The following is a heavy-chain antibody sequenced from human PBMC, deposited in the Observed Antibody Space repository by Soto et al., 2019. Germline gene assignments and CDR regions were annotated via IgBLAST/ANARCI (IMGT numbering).Heavy chain of an antibody. Sequence: EVQLVESGGGLVKPGGSLRLSCAASGFTFSSYSMNWVRQAPGKGLEWVSSISSSSSYIYYADSVKGRFTISRDNAKNSLYLQMNSLRAEDTAVHYSARGRGAAGTDSVPYYGMDVWGQGTTVTVSS. J-gene: IGHJ6*02. CDR1: GFTFSSYS. V-gene: IGHV3-21*01. CDR2: ISSSSSYI. CDR3: ARGRGAAGTDSVPYYGMDV. D-gene: IGHD6-13*01.